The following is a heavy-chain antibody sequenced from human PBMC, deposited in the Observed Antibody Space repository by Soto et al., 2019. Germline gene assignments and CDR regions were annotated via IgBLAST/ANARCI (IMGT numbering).Heavy chain of an antibody. CDR1: GGTFSGYA. Sequence: SVKVSCKASGGTFSGYAISWVRQAPGQGPEWMGGIIPIFGTTKYAQKFQGRVTITADKSTNPAYLKLSTLTAEDTAVYYCARNRREMYYYDSSGYYHDAFDFWGQGTMVTVSS. J-gene: IGHJ3*01. V-gene: IGHV1-69*06. D-gene: IGHD3-22*01. CDR2: IIPIFGTT. CDR3: ARNRREMYYYDSSGYYHDAFDF.